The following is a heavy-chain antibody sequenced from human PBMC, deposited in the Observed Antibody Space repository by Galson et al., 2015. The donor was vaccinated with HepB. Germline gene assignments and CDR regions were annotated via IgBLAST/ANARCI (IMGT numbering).Heavy chain of an antibody. J-gene: IGHJ4*02. CDR1: GFTFSSYS. CDR3: ARDYYGSGSYGGDYFDS. Sequence: SLRPSCAASGFTFSSYSMIWVRQAPGKGLEWVSYIIGSSSTICYADSVKGRFTISRDNAKNSLYLHMNILRAEDTAVYYCARDYYGSGSYGGDYFDSWGQGTLVTVSS. D-gene: IGHD3-10*01. CDR2: IIGSSSTI. V-gene: IGHV3-48*01.